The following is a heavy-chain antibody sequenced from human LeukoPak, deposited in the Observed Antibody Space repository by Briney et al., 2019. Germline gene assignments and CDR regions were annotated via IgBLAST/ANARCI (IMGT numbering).Heavy chain of an antibody. J-gene: IGHJ4*02. Sequence: PGGSLRLSCAASGFTFSNAWMSWVRQAPGEGLEWAGRIKSKTDGGTTDYAAPMKGRFTISRDDSKNTLYLQMNSLKTEDTAVYYCTSLKVWGQGTLVTVSS. CDR3: TSLKV. CDR1: GFTFSNAW. D-gene: IGHD3-16*02. V-gene: IGHV3-15*01. CDR2: IKSKTDGGTT.